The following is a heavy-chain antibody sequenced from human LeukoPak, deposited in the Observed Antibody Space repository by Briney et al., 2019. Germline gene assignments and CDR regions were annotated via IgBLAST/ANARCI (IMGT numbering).Heavy chain of an antibody. D-gene: IGHD6-13*01. CDR3: AKGTSSWHEFDY. CDR2: IGSAGDT. V-gene: IGHV3-13*01. J-gene: IGHJ4*02. Sequence: GGSLRLSCAASGFTFSRFDMHWVRQPTGKGLEWVSVIGSAGDTYYPDSVKGRVSISRDNSKNSLYLQMNSLRAEDTALYYCAKGTSSWHEFDYWGQGTLVTVSS. CDR1: GFTFSRFD.